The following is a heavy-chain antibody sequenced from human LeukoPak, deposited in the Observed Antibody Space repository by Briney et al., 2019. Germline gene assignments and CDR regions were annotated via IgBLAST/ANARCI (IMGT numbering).Heavy chain of an antibody. CDR2: ISSSSSTI. CDR3: ARLDRLTPTY. Sequence: PGGSLRLSCAATGFTFSSYSMNWVRQAPGKGLEWVSCISSSSSTIYYADSVKGRFTISRDNAKNSLYLQMNSLRAEDTAVYYCARLDRLTPTYWGQGTLVTVSS. D-gene: IGHD1-1*01. CDR1: GFTFSSYS. J-gene: IGHJ4*02. V-gene: IGHV3-48*01.